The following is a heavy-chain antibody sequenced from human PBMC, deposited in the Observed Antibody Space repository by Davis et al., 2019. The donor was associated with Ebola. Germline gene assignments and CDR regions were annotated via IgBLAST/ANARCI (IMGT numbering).Heavy chain of an antibody. CDR2: IHTGGRT. J-gene: IGHJ6*02. CDR1: GFVFSSYV. CDR3: ARHYVHDYYMGLDV. D-gene: IGHD3-10*02. V-gene: IGHV3-66*04. Sequence: GESLKISCAASGFVFSSYVMSWVRQAPGKGLEWVSVIHTGGRTYYTDSVKGRFTISRDNSKNTIYLQMSSLRAEDTAVYYCARHYVHDYYMGLDVWGQGTTVIVSS.